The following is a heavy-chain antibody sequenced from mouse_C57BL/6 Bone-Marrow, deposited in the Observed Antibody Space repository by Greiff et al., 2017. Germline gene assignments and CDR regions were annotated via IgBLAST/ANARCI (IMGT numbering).Heavy chain of an antibody. Sequence: VQLQQSGPGIVQPSQSLSITCTVSGFSLTSYGVHWVRQSPGKGLEWLGVIWSGGSTDYNAAFISRLSISKDNSKSQVFFKMNSLQADDTAIYYCARSSPYDGYPYYYAMDYWGQGTSVTVSS. CDR2: IWSGGST. V-gene: IGHV2-2*01. CDR3: ARSSPYDGYPYYYAMDY. D-gene: IGHD2-3*01. J-gene: IGHJ4*01. CDR1: GFSLTSYG.